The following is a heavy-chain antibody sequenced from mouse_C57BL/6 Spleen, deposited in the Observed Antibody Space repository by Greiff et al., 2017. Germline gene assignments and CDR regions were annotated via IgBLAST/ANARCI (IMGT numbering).Heavy chain of an antibody. CDR2: IYPRSGNT. V-gene: IGHV1-81*01. CDR3: ARSGDGYYFDY. Sequence: LVESGAELARPGASVKLSCKASGYTFTSYGISWVKQRTGQGLEWIGEIYPRSGNTYYNEKFKGKATLTADKSSSTAYMARRSLTSEDSAVYFCARSGDGYYFDYWGQGTTLTVSS. D-gene: IGHD2-3*01. CDR1: GYTFTSYG. J-gene: IGHJ2*01.